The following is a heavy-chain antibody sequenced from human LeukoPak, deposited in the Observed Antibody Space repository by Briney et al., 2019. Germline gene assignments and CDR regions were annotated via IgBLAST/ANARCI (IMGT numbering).Heavy chain of an antibody. Sequence: ASVKVSCKASGYTFTGYYMHWVRQAPGQGLEWMGWINPNSGGTNYAQKFQGRVTMTRDTSISTAYMELSRLRSDDTAVYYCARDVGGYSYGFDYWGQGTLVTVSS. CDR1: GYTFTGYY. CDR2: INPNSGGT. J-gene: IGHJ4*02. CDR3: ARDVGGYSYGFDY. V-gene: IGHV1-2*02. D-gene: IGHD5-18*01.